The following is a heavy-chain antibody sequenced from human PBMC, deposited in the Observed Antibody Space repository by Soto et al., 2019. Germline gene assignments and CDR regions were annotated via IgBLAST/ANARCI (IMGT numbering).Heavy chain of an antibody. CDR1: GGSVSSGSYY. V-gene: IGHV4-61*01. D-gene: IGHD3-10*01. CDR3: ATLPRGFGGSFRRRVLNDY. Sequence: SETLSLTCTVSGGSVSSGSYYWSWIRQPPGKGLEWIGYIYYSGSTNYNPSLKSRVTISVDTSKNQFSLKLSSVTAADTAVYSCATLPRGFGGSFRRRVLNDYWGQGTLVTVSS. J-gene: IGHJ4*02. CDR2: IYYSGST.